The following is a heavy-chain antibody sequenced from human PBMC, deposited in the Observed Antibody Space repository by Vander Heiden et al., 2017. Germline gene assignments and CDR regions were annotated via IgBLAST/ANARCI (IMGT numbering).Heavy chain of an antibody. J-gene: IGHJ3*02. D-gene: IGHD3-22*01. CDR2: ISGSGGST. Sequence: EVQLLESGGGLVPPGGSLSLSCAASGFLFSSYAVRWVRQAPGKGLEWVSAISGSGGSTYYADSVKGRFTISRDNSKNTLYLQMNSLRAEDTAVYYCAKDQYYYDSKDAFDIWGQGTMVTVSS. CDR1: GFLFSSYA. CDR3: AKDQYYYDSKDAFDI. V-gene: IGHV3-23*01.